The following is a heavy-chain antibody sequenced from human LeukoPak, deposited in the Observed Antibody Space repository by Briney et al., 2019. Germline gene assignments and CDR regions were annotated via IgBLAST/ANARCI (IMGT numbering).Heavy chain of an antibody. Sequence: GGSLRLSCAASGFAFSSYAMTWVRQAPGKGLEWVSSISASGVMTYYADSVKGRFTVSRDTSKNSLYLQMSSLTAADTAVYYCAKDRSIGTYYTFDHWGQGTLVTVSS. CDR3: AKDRSIGTYYTFDH. CDR2: ISASGVMT. V-gene: IGHV3-23*01. J-gene: IGHJ4*02. CDR1: GFAFSSYA. D-gene: IGHD1-26*01.